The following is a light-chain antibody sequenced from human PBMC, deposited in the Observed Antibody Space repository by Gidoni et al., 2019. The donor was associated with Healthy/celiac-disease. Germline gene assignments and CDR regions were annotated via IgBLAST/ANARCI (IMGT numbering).Light chain of an antibody. CDR1: SSDVGSYNL. V-gene: IGLV2-23*01. J-gene: IGLJ1*01. CDR2: EGS. CDR3: CSYAGSSISYV. Sequence: QSALTQPASVSGSPRQSITISCTGTSSDVGSYNLVSWYQQHPGKAPKLMIYEGSKRPSGVSNLFSGSKSGNTASLTISGLQAEDEADYYCCSYAGSSISYVFGTGTKVTVL.